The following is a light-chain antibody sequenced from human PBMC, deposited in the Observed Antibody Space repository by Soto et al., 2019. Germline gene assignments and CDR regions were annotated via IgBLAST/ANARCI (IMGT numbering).Light chain of an antibody. CDR2: KAS. CDR3: QQYHNYAYT. Sequence: DIQMTQSPSTLSASVGDRVTITCRASQSISNSLAWYQXKPGKAPKLLIYKASNLEGGVPSRFSGSGSGTEFTLTISSLRPDDFATYYCQQYHNYAYTFGQGTKV. CDR1: QSISNS. J-gene: IGKJ1*01. V-gene: IGKV1-5*03.